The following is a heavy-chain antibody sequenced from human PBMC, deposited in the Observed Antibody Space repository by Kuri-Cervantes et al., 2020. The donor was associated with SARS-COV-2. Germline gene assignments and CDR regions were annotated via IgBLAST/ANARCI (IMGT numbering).Heavy chain of an antibody. V-gene: IGHV4-59*01. CDR3: ARGRQPRSADHYYYGMDV. D-gene: IGHD1-26*01. CDR2: IYYSGST. CDR1: GGSISSYY. J-gene: IGHJ6*02. Sequence: SETLSLTCTVSGGSISSYYWSWIRQPPGKGLEWIGYIYYSGSTNYNPSLKSRVTISVDTSKNQFSLKLSSVTAADTAVYYCARGRQPRSADHYYYGMDVWGQGTTVTVYS.